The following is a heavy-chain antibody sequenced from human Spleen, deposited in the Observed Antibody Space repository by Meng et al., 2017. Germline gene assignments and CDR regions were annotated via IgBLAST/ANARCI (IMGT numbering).Heavy chain of an antibody. V-gene: IGHV4-34*01. D-gene: IGHD3-10*01. Sequence: SETLSLTCAVYGGSFSGYYWSWIRQPPGKGLEWIGEINHSGSTNYNPSLKSRVTISVDTSKNQFSLKLSSVTAADTAVYYCARDYYGSGSYSTSNWFDPWGQGTLVTVSS. CDR1: GGSFSGYY. CDR3: ARDYYGSGSYSTSNWFDP. CDR2: INHSGST. J-gene: IGHJ5*02.